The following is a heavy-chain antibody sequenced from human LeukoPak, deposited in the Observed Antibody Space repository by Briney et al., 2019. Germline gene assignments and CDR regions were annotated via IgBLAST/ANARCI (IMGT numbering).Heavy chain of an antibody. CDR2: IVHSGNT. CDR3: ARHSPRRIAVAGTTWWFDP. CDR1: GGSFSGYY. Sequence: SETLSLTCALYGGSFSGYYWSWIRQPPGKGLEWIGEIVHSGNTKYNPSLKSRVTILVDTSKNQFSLNLTSVTAADTAVYYCARHSPRRIAVAGTTWWFDPWGQGTLVTVSS. V-gene: IGHV4-34*12. J-gene: IGHJ5*01. D-gene: IGHD6-19*01.